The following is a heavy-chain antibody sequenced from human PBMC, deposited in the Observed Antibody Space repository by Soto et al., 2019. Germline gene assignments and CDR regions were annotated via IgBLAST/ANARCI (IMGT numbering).Heavy chain of an antibody. CDR1: GYTLTELS. J-gene: IGHJ4*02. V-gene: IGHV1-24*01. CDR2: FDPEDGET. Sequence: ASVKVSCKVSGYTLTELSMHWVRQAPGKGLEWMGGFDPEDGETIYAQKFQGRVTMTEDTSTDTAYMELSSLRSEDTAVYYCATLGGDLGEPRLYDYWGQGTLVTVSS. CDR3: ATLGGDLGEPRLYDY. D-gene: IGHD3-16*01.